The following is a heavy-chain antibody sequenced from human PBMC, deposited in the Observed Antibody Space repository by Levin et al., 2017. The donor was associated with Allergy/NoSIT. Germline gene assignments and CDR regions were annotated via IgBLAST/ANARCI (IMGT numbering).Heavy chain of an antibody. J-gene: IGHJ4*02. Sequence: AGGSLRLSCAASGFTFSRYWMHWVRQAPGKGLVWVSRIRSDGSITTYADSVKGRFTISRDNAKNTLYLQMNSLRAEDTAVYYCAPVGQSAMVGGDAFDYWGQGTLVTVSS. D-gene: IGHD3-10*01. CDR3: APVGQSAMVGGDAFDY. CDR2: IRSDGSIT. V-gene: IGHV3-74*01. CDR1: GFTFSRYW.